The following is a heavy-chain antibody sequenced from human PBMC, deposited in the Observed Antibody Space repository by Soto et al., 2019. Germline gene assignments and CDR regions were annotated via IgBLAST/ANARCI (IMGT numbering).Heavy chain of an antibody. CDR3: AKADTTYYDSSGYYLSYYYGMDV. V-gene: IGHV3-23*01. CDR1: GFTFSSYV. D-gene: IGHD3-22*01. J-gene: IGHJ6*02. CDR2: ISGSGGST. Sequence: EVQLLESGGGLVQPGGSLRLSCAASGFTFSSYVMSWVRQAPGKGLEWVSAISGSGGSTYYADSVKGRFTISRDNSKNTLYLKMNSLRAEDTAVYYCAKADTTYYDSSGYYLSYYYGMDVWGQGTTVTVSS.